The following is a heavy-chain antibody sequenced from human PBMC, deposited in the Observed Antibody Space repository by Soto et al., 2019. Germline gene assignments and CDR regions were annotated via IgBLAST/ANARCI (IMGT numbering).Heavy chain of an antibody. Sequence: GGSLRLSCAVSGLSVSNTYMSWVRQAPGKGLEWISVIYRGRATYYADSVKGRFTISRDDSRNTVYLQMNSLTTEDTAVYFCARDRSDSSRADSFDIWGQGTMVTVSS. CDR1: GLSVSNTY. CDR3: ARDRSDSSRADSFDI. CDR2: IYRGRAT. J-gene: IGHJ3*02. V-gene: IGHV3-53*01. D-gene: IGHD6-25*01.